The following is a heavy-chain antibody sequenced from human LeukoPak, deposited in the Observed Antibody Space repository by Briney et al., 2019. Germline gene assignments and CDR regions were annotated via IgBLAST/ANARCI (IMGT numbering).Heavy chain of an antibody. V-gene: IGHV4-34*09. CDR2: INHSGST. J-gene: IGHJ4*02. Sequence: PSETLSLTCAVYGGSFSGYYWSWIRQPPGKGLEWIGEINHSGSTNYNPSLKSRVTISVDTSKNQFSLKLSSVTAADTAVYYCARFGSSSGKIDYWGQRTLVTVSS. CDR3: ARFGSSSGKIDY. D-gene: IGHD3-10*01. CDR1: GGSFSGYY.